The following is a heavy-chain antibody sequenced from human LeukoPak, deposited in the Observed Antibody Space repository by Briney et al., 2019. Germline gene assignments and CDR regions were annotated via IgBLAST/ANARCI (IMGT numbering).Heavy chain of an antibody. CDR2: ISPYNGNT. J-gene: IGHJ3*02. CDR1: GYTFNNYG. V-gene: IGHV1-18*01. Sequence: GASVKVSRKASGYTFNNYGISWVRQVPGQGLEWMGWISPYNGNTKFAQKFQGRVTVTTETSTSTAYMELRSLRSDDTAVYYCARQSYFDGRGDDAFDIWGQGTMVTVSS. D-gene: IGHD2-15*01. CDR3: ARQSYFDGRGDDAFDI.